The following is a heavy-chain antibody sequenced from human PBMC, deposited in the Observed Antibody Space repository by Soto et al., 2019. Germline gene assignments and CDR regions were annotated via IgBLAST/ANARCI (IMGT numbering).Heavy chain of an antibody. CDR2: MNPVNGAT. D-gene: IGHD6-13*01. CDR3: GRGPSPRAPAGGTPYYYAMDV. V-gene: IGHV1-8*02. J-gene: IGHJ6*02. CDR1: GYDFTAYD. Sequence: ASVKVSCKASGYDFTAYDINWVRQASGQGLEWMGWMNPVNGATGSARRFQGRVSMTRNTATNTAYLELTSLRSDDTAVYYCGRGPSPRAPAGGTPYYYAMDVWGQGTTVTVSS.